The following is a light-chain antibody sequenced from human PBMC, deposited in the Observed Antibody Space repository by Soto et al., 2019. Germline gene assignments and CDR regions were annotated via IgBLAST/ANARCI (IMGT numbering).Light chain of an antibody. CDR1: QSVASN. CDR2: GAS. J-gene: IGKJ2*01. V-gene: IGKV3-15*01. CDR3: QQYHNWPPQYT. Sequence: EIVMTQSPASLSVSLGDGATLSCRASQSVASNVAWYQQKPGQGPRLLIHGASTRAAGVPVRFSGSGSGTDFTLTISSLQSEDFAVYYCQQYHNWPPQYTFGQGTKLQIK.